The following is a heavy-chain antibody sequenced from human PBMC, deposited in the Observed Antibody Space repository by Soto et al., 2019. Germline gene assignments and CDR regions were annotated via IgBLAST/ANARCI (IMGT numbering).Heavy chain of an antibody. J-gene: IGHJ5*02. CDR3: AKNQGVELVPLAAVDWFDP. D-gene: IGHD1-26*01. CDR1: GFIFENFG. Sequence: GGSLRLSCAASGFIFENFGMSWVRQAPGKGLEWISSISGSGFKKYYADSVKGRFTISRDNSKSTVYLELNNLSAEDTAVYHCAKNQGVELVPLAAVDWFDPWGQGSVVTVSS. CDR2: ISGSGFKK. V-gene: IGHV3-23*01.